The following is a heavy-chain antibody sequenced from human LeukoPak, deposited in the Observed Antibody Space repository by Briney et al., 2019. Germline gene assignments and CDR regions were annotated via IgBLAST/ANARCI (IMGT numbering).Heavy chain of an antibody. D-gene: IGHD3-9*01. V-gene: IGHV3-48*03. CDR1: GFTFSSYE. Sequence: GESLKISCAASGFTFSSYEMNWVRQAPGKGLEWVSYSSSNGKSIYHADSVKGRFTISRDNAKNSLYLQMNSLRAEDTAVYYCARRAILTGHTDVFDIWGQGTEVTVSS. CDR2: SSSNGKSI. J-gene: IGHJ3*02. CDR3: ARRAILTGHTDVFDI.